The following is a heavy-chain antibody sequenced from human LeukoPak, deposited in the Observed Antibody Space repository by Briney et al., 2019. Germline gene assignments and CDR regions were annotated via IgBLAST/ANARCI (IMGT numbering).Heavy chain of an antibody. J-gene: IGHJ3*02. V-gene: IGHV1-69*01. Sequence: SVKVSCKASGGTFSSYAISWVRQAPGQGLEWMGGIIPIFGTANYAQKFQGRVTITADESTSTAYMELSSLRSEDTAVYYCARDLPAKEAFDIWGQGTMVTVSS. CDR1: GGTFSSYA. CDR3: ARDLPAKEAFDI. CDR2: IIPIFGTA.